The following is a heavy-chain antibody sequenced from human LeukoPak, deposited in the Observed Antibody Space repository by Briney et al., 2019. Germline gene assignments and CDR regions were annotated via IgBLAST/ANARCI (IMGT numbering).Heavy chain of an antibody. D-gene: IGHD3-22*01. CDR1: GFIFSSYE. CDR2: ISSSGSYI. J-gene: IGHJ4*02. V-gene: IGHV3-48*03. Sequence: QSGGSLRLSCAASGFIFSSYEMNWVRQAPGKGLEWVSYISSSGSYIYYADSVKGRFTISRDNAKSSLYLQMNSLRAEDTAIYYCARVLTYYYDSSGFRDYWGQGTLVTVSS. CDR3: ARVLTYYYDSSGFRDY.